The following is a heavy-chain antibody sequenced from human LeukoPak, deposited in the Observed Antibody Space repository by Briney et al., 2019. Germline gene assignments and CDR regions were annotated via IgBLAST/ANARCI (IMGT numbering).Heavy chain of an antibody. Sequence: SGPTLVNPTQTLTLTCTFSGFSLTTSSMCVGWIRQPPGRALEWLARIDWDDDKYYSSSLKTRLTISKDTSKNQVVLTMNNMDPVDTATYYCARIRSGSYSMDYWGQGTLVTVSS. CDR1: GFSLTTSSMC. D-gene: IGHD1-26*01. V-gene: IGHV2-70*11. CDR2: IDWDDDK. J-gene: IGHJ4*02. CDR3: ARIRSGSYSMDY.